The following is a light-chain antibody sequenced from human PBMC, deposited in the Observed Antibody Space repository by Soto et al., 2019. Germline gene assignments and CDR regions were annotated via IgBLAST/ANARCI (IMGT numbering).Light chain of an antibody. CDR1: QSVDSTY. CDR2: GAS. CDR3: QQYGRSPRT. V-gene: IGKV3-20*01. J-gene: IGKJ1*01. Sequence: EIVLTQSPGTLSLSPGERATLSCRASQSVDSTYLAWYQQKPGQAPRLLIYGASSRATGIPDRFSGSGSGTDFTLTISRLEPEEFAVYYCQQYGRSPRTFGQGTRVEI.